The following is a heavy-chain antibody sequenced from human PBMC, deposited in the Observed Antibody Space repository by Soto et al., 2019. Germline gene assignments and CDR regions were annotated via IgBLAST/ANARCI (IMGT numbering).Heavy chain of an antibody. D-gene: IGHD5-12*01. CDR2: ITNSGGST. J-gene: IGHJ4*02. CDR1: GFTFSSYA. Sequence: PGGSLRLSCAASGFTFSSYAMSWVRQAPGKGLEWISAITNSGGSTYYADSVKGRFTISRDNSKNTLYLQMNSLRAEDTAVYYCANPVDIVATRQHDYWGEGTLLTVSS. CDR3: ANPVDIVATRQHDY. V-gene: IGHV3-23*01.